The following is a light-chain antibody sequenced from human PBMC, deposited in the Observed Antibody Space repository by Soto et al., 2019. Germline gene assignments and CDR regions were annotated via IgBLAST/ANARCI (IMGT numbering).Light chain of an antibody. CDR2: GAS. J-gene: IGKJ1*01. CDR3: QQYGSSPPRWT. CDR1: QTVSSN. V-gene: IGKV3-20*01. Sequence: VISQAAGTLSVTPRERATLSCRSIQTVSSNSAWYQQKPGQGPRLLIYGASTRATGVPDRFSGSGSGTDFTLTISRLEPEDFAVFYCQQYGSSPPRWTFGQGTKVDI.